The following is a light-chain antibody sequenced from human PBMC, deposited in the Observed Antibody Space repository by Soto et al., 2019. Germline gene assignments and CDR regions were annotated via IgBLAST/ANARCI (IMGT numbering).Light chain of an antibody. J-gene: IGKJ1*01. CDR3: QQSHSRMT. CDR1: QSISSW. V-gene: IGKV1-5*01. Sequence: DMHMTQSATTLSTSVGYRFTITCRASQSISSWLAWYQQKPGTAPKLXIYAASSLESGVQSRSSGSGSGTDFTLTISGLQPEDFATYYCQQSHSRMTFGQGTRWIS. CDR2: AAS.